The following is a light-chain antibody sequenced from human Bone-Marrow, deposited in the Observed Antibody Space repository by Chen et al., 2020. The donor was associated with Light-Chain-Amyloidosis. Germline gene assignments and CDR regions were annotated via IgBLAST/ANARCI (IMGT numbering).Light chain of an antibody. Sequence: QSALTPPRSVSGSPGQSVPISSTGTSSDVGGYNYVSWYQQHPGKAPKLMIYDVSKRPSGVPDRFSGSKSGNTASLTISGLQAEDEADYYCCSYAGSYTVVFGGGTKLTVL. J-gene: IGLJ2*01. CDR2: DVS. V-gene: IGLV2-11*01. CDR3: CSYAGSYTVV. CDR1: SSDVGGYNY.